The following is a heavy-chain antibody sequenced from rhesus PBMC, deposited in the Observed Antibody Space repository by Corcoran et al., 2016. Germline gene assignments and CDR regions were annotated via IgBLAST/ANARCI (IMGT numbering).Heavy chain of an antibody. Sequence: QVQLVQAGAEIKQPGASVKLSCKASGYTFTSYYMHWVRQAPGQGLWWTALVCPDNGNQGSAQNLPDRVTITTDPSTSPGYMELSSLRTEDTAVYYFTRGGNWNLDYWSQGVLVTVSS. CDR2: VCPDNGNQ. V-gene: IGHV1-1*01. CDR1: GYTFTSYY. D-gene: IGHD1-26*01. J-gene: IGHJ4*01. CDR3: TRGGNWNLDY.